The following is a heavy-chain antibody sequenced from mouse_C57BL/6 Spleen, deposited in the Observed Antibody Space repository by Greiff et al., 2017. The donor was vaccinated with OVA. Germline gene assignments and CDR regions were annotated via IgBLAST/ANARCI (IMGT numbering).Heavy chain of an antibody. CDR1: GYTFTNYW. V-gene: IGHV1-63*01. Sequence: VMLVESGAELVRPGTSVKMSCKASGYTFTNYWIGWAKQRPGHGLEWIGDIYPGGGYTNYNEKFKGKATLTADKSSSTAYMQFSSLTSEDSAIYYCARGGPGMDYWGQGTSVTVSS. CDR3: ARGGPGMDY. CDR2: IYPGGGYT. J-gene: IGHJ4*01.